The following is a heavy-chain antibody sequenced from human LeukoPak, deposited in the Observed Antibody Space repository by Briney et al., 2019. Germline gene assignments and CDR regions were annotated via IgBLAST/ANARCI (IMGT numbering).Heavy chain of an antibody. CDR2: IYYIGRT. Sequence: SETLSLTCTVSGGSISSYYWNWIRQPPGKGLERIGYIYYIGRTNYNPSLKSRVTMSVDTSKNQFSLNLTSVSAADTAVYYCARFTPQGYGWGGYNRFDPWGQGTLVTVSS. J-gene: IGHJ5*02. CDR1: GGSISSYY. CDR3: ARFTPQGYGWGGYNRFDP. V-gene: IGHV4-59*01. D-gene: IGHD3-16*01.